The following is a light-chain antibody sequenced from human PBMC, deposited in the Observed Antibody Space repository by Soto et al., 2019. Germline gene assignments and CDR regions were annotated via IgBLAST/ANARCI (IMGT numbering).Light chain of an antibody. J-gene: IGKJ1*01. CDR3: QQYGSSGT. Sequence: EIVLTQSPGTLSLSPGERATLSCRASQSVSNNYLAWYQQKPGQAPRLLIYGASSRATGIPVRFSGSGSGTDFTLTISRLEPEDFAVYYCQQYGSSGTFGQGTKVDIK. V-gene: IGKV3-20*01. CDR2: GAS. CDR1: QSVSNNY.